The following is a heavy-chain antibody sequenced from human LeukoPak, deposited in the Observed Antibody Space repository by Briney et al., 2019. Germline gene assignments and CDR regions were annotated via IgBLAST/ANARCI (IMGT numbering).Heavy chain of an antibody. D-gene: IGHD2-2*01. Sequence: GGSLRLSCSASGFTFSSYAMHWVRQAPGKGLEYVSAISPNGGSTYYADSVKGRFTISRDNSKNTLYLQMSSLRAEDTAVYYCVRRCSSSSCYAGWGQGTLVTVSS. CDR3: VRRCSSSSCYAG. CDR2: ISPNGGST. J-gene: IGHJ4*02. V-gene: IGHV3-64D*06. CDR1: GFTFSSYA.